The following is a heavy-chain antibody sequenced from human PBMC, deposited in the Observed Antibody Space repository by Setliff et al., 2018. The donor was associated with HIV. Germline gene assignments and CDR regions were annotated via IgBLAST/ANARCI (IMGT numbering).Heavy chain of an antibody. V-gene: IGHV4-39*01. Sequence: LSLTCTVSGGSISSSSYYWGWIRQPPGKGLEWIGSLYYSGSTYYNPSLKSRVTMSVDTSKNQFSLKLSSVTAADTAVYYCARGPTIFGVVMNGFDLWGQGTTVTVTS. CDR1: GGSISSSSYY. CDR2: LYYSGST. CDR3: ARGPTIFGVVMNGFDL. J-gene: IGHJ3*01. D-gene: IGHD3-3*01.